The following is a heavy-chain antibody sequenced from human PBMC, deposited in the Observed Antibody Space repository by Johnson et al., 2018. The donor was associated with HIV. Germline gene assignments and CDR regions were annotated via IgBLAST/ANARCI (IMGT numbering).Heavy chain of an antibody. Sequence: QVQLVESGGGVVQPGGSLRLSCAASGFTFRNYAMHWVRQAPGKGLEWVAFIRSDGSNKSYADSVRGRFPISRDNSKNTLSLQMNTLRAEDTAVYYCAKEMYYFNSGNHFDAFHVWGQGTLVTVSS. J-gene: IGHJ3*01. CDR3: AKEMYYFNSGNHFDAFHV. CDR2: IRSDGSNK. D-gene: IGHD3-10*01. V-gene: IGHV3-30*02. CDR1: GFTFRNYA.